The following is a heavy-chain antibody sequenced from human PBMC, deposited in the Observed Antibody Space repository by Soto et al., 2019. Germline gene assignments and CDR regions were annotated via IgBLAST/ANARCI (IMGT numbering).Heavy chain of an antibody. CDR2: ISAYNGNT. Sequence: VASVKVSCKASGYTFTSYGISWVRQAPGQGLEWMGWISAYNGNTNYAQKFQGWVTMTRDTSISTAYMELSRLRSDDTAVYYCARDGAVAGTSISWGMDVWGQGTTVTVSS. J-gene: IGHJ6*02. D-gene: IGHD6-19*01. V-gene: IGHV1-18*01. CDR1: GYTFTSYG. CDR3: ARDGAVAGTSISWGMDV.